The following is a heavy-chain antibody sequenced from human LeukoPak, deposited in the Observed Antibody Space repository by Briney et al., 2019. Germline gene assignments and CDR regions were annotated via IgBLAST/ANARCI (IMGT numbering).Heavy chain of an antibody. V-gene: IGHV3-23*01. D-gene: IGHD3-22*01. CDR3: TRDDSSGYSTTLDY. CDR2: ISGSGGST. CDR1: GFTFSSYA. J-gene: IGHJ4*02. Sequence: PGGSLRLSCAASGFTFSSYAMSWVRQAPGKGLEWVSAISGSGGSTYYADSVKGRFTISRDNAKNSLYLQMNSLRAEDTAVYYCTRDDSSGYSTTLDYWGQGTLVTVSS.